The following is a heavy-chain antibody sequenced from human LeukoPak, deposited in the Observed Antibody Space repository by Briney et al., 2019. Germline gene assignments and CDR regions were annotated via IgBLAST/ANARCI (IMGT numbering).Heavy chain of an antibody. V-gene: IGHV4-39*02. CDR1: GGSISSSSYY. D-gene: IGHD2-21*02. J-gene: IGHJ4*02. CDR2: IYYSGST. Sequence: PSETLSLTRTVSGGSISSSSYYWGWIRQPPGKGLEWIGSIYYSGSTYYNPSLKSRVTISVDTSKNQFSLKLSSATAADTAVYYCARDKRAHVVVTTFDYWGQGTLVTVSS. CDR3: ARDKRAHVVVTTFDY.